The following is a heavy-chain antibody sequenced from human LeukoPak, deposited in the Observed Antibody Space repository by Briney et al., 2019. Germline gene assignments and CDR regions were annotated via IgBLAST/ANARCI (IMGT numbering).Heavy chain of an antibody. Sequence: GGSLRLSCAASGFTFRSYWMSWVRQAPGKGLEWVANIKQDGSEKYYVDSVKGRFTISRDNAKKSLYLQMNSLRAEDTAVHYCARDGAPFDSWGQGTLVTVSS. CDR1: GFTFRSYW. V-gene: IGHV3-7*03. CDR3: ARDGAPFDS. J-gene: IGHJ4*02. D-gene: IGHD3-16*01. CDR2: IKQDGSEK.